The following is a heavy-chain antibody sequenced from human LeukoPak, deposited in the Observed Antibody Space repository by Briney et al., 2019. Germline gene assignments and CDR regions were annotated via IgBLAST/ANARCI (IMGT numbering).Heavy chain of an antibody. Sequence: GGSLRLSCAASGFTFSSYSMNWVRQAPGKGLEWVSYISSSSSTIYYAGSVKGRFTISRDNAKNSLYLQMNSLRAEDTAVYYCARGYDSSGYFSTFRGRYRAQTFDYWGQGTLVTVSS. CDR2: ISSSSSTI. D-gene: IGHD3-22*01. CDR1: GFTFSSYS. V-gene: IGHV3-48*01. CDR3: ARGYDSSGYFSTFRGRYRAQTFDY. J-gene: IGHJ4*02.